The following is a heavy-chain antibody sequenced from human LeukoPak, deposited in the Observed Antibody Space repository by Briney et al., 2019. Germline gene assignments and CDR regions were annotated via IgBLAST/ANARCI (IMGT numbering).Heavy chain of an antibody. D-gene: IGHD2-2*01. CDR1: GGTFSSYA. CDR2: IIPIFGTA. V-gene: IGHV1-69*05. CDR3: ARNQYQLLVSWFDP. J-gene: IGHJ5*02. Sequence: SVKVSCKASGGTFSSYAISWVRQAPGQGLEWMGGIIPIFGTANYAQKFQGRVTITTDESTSTAYMEMSSLRSEDTAVYYCARNQYQLLVSWFDPWGQGTLVTVSS.